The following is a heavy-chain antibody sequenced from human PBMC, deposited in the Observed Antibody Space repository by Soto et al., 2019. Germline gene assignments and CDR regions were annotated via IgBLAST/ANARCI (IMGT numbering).Heavy chain of an antibody. CDR2: ISYDGSNK. CDR1: GFTFSSYA. D-gene: IGHD6-19*01. V-gene: IGHV3-30-3*01. Sequence: QVQLVESGGGVVQPGRSLRLSCAASGFTFSSYAMHWVRQAPGKGLEWVAVISYDGSNKYYADSVKGRFTISRDNSKHTVYLHMNSLRAEDTAVYYCARMYSSGWYGFDYWGQGTLVTVSS. CDR3: ARMYSSGWYGFDY. J-gene: IGHJ4*02.